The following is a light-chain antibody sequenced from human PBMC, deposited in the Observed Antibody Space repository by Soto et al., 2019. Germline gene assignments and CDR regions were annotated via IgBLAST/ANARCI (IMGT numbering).Light chain of an antibody. Sequence: GDRVTITCQVSQDISNYLNWYQQKPGKAPKLLIYDASNLETGVPSRFSGSGSGTEFTLSINSLQSEDFALYYCQQYSDWPLTFGQGTRLEIK. CDR3: QQYSDWPLT. V-gene: IGKV1-33*01. CDR1: QDISNY. J-gene: IGKJ5*01. CDR2: DAS.